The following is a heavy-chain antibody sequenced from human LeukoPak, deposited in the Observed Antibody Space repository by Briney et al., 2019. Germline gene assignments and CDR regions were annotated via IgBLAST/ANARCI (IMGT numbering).Heavy chain of an antibody. Sequence: GSLIRPCTASAFFTRNSYIMSVRQPAGRGLQWCGLVIGGGGVTHYPDSVKGRFTISRDNNQSSLYQQMNSLTVEDSAFYYCAKGNNTSTCNLDYWGEGTLVTVSS. CDR1: FFTRNSYI. CDR2: VIGGGGVT. D-gene: IGHD6-13*01. J-gene: IGHJ4*02. CDR3: AKGNNTSTCNLDY. V-gene: IGHV3-43*01.